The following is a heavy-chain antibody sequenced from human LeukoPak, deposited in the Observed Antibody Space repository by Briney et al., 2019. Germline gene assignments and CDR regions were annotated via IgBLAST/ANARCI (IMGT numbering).Heavy chain of an antibody. CDR3: AGINDYGDPTGAFDI. CDR2: ISSSSSYI. V-gene: IGHV3-21*01. J-gene: IGHJ3*02. CDR1: GFTFSTYS. Sequence: GGSLRLSCAASGFTFSTYSMNWVRQAPGKGLEWGSSISSSSSYIHYADSVKGRFTISRDNAKNSLFLQMNSLRAEDTAVYYCAGINDYGDPTGAFDIWGQGTMVTVSS. D-gene: IGHD4-17*01.